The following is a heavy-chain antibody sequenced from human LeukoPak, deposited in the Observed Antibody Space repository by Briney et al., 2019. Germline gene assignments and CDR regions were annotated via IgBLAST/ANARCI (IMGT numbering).Heavy chain of an antibody. J-gene: IGHJ4*02. V-gene: IGHV3-49*03. Sequence: GGSLRLSCTASGFTFGDYAMSWFRQAPGKGLEWVGFIRSKPYGGTAEYAASVKGRFTISRDDSKSIAYLQMNSLKTEDTAMYFCARYIQWSQWGQGTLVTVSS. CDR3: ARYIQWSQ. CDR2: IRSKPYGGTA. CDR1: GFTFGDYA. D-gene: IGHD3-3*01.